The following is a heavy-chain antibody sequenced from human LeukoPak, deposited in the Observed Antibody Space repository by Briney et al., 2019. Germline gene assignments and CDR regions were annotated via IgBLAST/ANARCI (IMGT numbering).Heavy chain of an antibody. V-gene: IGHV3-30*09. CDR3: VFGHYGGFSDY. CDR1: GFTFSYYA. Sequence: GGSLRLSCAASGFTFSYYAMHWVRQAPGKGLEWVAAISDDGGNKYYADSVKGRIAISKDNSRNTLYLQMNSLRPEDTAVYYCVFGHYGGFSDYWGQGTLVTVSS. D-gene: IGHD4-23*01. J-gene: IGHJ4*02. CDR2: ISDDGGNK.